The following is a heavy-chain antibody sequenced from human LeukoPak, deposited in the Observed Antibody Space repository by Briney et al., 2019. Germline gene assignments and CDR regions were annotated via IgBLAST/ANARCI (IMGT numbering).Heavy chain of an antibody. CDR1: GFTVSSNY. J-gene: IGHJ6*03. Sequence: GGSLRLSCAASGFTVSSNYMIWVRQAPGKGLQWVSVIYNDGTTYHADSVKGRFTISRDNSKNTLYLQMNSLRAEDTAVYYCAREICGGSCNPPSYMDVWGNGTTVTVSS. CDR3: AREICGGSCNPPSYMDV. D-gene: IGHD2-15*01. V-gene: IGHV3-53*01. CDR2: IYNDGTT.